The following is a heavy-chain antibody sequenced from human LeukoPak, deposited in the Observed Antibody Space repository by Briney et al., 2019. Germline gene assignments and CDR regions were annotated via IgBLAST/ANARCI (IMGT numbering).Heavy chain of an antibody. CDR3: ARGGDSSSWFASPDF. Sequence: ASVKVSCKASGYSFTGYYMHWVRQAPGQGLEWMGWINPNSGGTNYAQKFQGRVTMTRDTSISTAYMELSRLRSDDTAVYYCARGGDSSSWFASPDFWGQGTLVTVSS. D-gene: IGHD6-13*01. V-gene: IGHV1-2*02. J-gene: IGHJ4*02. CDR2: INPNSGGT. CDR1: GYSFTGYY.